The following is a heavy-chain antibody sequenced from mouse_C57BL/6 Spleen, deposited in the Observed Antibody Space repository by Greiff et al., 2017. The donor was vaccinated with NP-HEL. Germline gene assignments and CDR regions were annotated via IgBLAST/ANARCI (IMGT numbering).Heavy chain of an antibody. CDR2: IYPRSGNT. Sequence: QVQLQQSGAELARPGASVKLSCKASGYTFTSYGISWVKQRTGQGLEWIGEIYPRSGNTYYNEKFKGKATLTADKSSSTAYMELRSLTSEDSAVYFCAREGPLYSKEDWFAYWGQGTLVTVSA. V-gene: IGHV1-81*01. J-gene: IGHJ3*01. CDR1: GYTFTSYG. D-gene: IGHD2-5*01. CDR3: AREGPLYSKEDWFAY.